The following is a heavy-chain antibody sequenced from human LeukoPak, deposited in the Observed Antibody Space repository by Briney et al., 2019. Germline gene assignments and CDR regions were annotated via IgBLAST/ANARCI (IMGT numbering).Heavy chain of an antibody. CDR1: GGSISSYY. CDR2: IHYSGST. CDR3: ARAYSGYDLGYYFDY. Sequence: SETLSLTCTVSGGSISSYYWSWIRQPPGKGLEWIGYIHYSGSTNYNPSLKSRVTISVDTSKNQFSLKLSSVTAADTAVYYCARAYSGYDLGYYFDYWGQGTLVTVSS. V-gene: IGHV4-59*01. D-gene: IGHD5-12*01. J-gene: IGHJ4*02.